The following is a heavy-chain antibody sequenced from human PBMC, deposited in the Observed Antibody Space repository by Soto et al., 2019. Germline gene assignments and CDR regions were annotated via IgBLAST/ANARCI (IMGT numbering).Heavy chain of an antibody. V-gene: IGHV5-51*01. J-gene: IGHJ4*02. CDR3: ARQGTSRGSEYAAFDF. Sequence: GESLKISCQASGDTFIYFWVAWVRQVPGKGLEWMGVIYPGASDIRYSPSFEGHVTISADKSTNTAYLQWSSLEAADTAIYYCARQGTSRGSEYAAFDFWGPGTLVTVSS. D-gene: IGHD3-10*01. CDR2: IYPGASDI. CDR1: GDTFIYFW.